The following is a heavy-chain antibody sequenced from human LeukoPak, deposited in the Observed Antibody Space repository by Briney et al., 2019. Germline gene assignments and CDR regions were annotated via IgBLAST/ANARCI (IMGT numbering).Heavy chain of an antibody. J-gene: IGHJ4*02. CDR2: IKQDGGEK. CDR3: ARVEKYCSSTTCAFYDY. CDR1: GYTFSSYW. D-gene: IGHD2-2*01. V-gene: IGHV3-7*01. Sequence: PGGSLRLSCAASGYTFSSYWMSWVRQAPGKGLEWVANIKQDGGEKYYVDSVKGRLTISRDNAKNSLYLQMNSLRAEDTAVYYCARVEKYCSSTTCAFYDYWGQGTLVTVSS.